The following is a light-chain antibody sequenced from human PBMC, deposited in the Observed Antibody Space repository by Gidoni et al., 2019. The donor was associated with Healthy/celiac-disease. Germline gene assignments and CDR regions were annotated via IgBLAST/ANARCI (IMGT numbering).Light chain of an antibody. V-gene: IGKV3-20*01. Sequence: EIVLTQSPGTLSLSPGERATLSCRASQSVSSSYLAWYQQKPGQAPRLLIYGASSRAIPDFTLTISRLEPEDFAVYYCQQYGSSLGTFGQGTKVEIK. CDR1: QSVSSSY. J-gene: IGKJ1*01. CDR3: QQYGSSLGT. CDR2: GAS.